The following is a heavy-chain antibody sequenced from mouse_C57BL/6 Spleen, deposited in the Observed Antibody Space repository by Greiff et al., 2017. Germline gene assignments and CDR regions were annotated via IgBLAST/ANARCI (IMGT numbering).Heavy chain of an antibody. CDR3: ASHSTMITRGYFDY. Sequence: QVQLQQSGAELARPGASVKLSCKASGYTFTSYGISWVKQRTGQGLEWIGEIYPRSGNTYYNEKFKGKATLTADKSSSTAYMELRSLTSEDSAVYFCASHSTMITRGYFDYWGQGTTLTVSS. CDR2: IYPRSGNT. D-gene: IGHD2-4*01. J-gene: IGHJ2*01. V-gene: IGHV1-81*01. CDR1: GYTFTSYG.